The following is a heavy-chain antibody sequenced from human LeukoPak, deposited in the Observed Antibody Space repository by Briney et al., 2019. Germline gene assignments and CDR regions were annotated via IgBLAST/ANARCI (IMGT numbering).Heavy chain of an antibody. Sequence: PADTLSLTCTVSGVSISRYYLGWIRQPPGKGLELVWDMYYSWSTNYNPSLKSGVTISVDTSKNQFSLKLSSVTAADTAVYYSATAWYYYNRGGDHIHLDSWGQGTRVTVS. CDR3: ATAWYYYNRGGDHIHLDS. J-gene: IGHJ4*02. V-gene: IGHV4-59*07. CDR1: GVSISRYY. D-gene: IGHD3-22*01. CDR2: MYYSWST.